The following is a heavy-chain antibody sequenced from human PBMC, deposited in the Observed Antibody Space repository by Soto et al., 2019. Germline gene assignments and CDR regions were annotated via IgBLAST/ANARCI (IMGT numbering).Heavy chain of an antibody. Sequence: EVQLLESGGGLVQPGGSLRISCAASGFTFSSYAMVWVRQAPGKGLGWVSAITGGGGITYYSDSVRARFTISRDNSKNTLYLQMNSLRAEDTALYYCAKDPNGNYVGAFDGWGQGTMVTVSS. CDR1: GFTFSSYA. J-gene: IGHJ3*01. CDR2: ITGGGGIT. V-gene: IGHV3-23*01. D-gene: IGHD4-17*01. CDR3: AKDPNGNYVGAFDG.